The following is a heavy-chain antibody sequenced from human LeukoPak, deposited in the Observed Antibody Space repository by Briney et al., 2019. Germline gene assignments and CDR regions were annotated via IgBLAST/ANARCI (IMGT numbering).Heavy chain of an antibody. D-gene: IGHD6-19*01. Sequence: PSETLSLTCTVSGGSISSGGYYWSWIRQPPGKGLEWIGYVYHSGSTYYNPSLKSRVTISVDRSKNQFSLKLSSVTAADTAVYYCALRGGWNAFDIWGQGTMVTVSS. CDR3: ALRGGWNAFDI. CDR1: GGSISSGGYY. V-gene: IGHV4-30-2*01. J-gene: IGHJ3*02. CDR2: VYHSGST.